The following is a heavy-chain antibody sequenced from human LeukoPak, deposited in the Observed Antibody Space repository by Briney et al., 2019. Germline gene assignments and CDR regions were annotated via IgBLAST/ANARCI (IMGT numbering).Heavy chain of an antibody. CDR1: GYTFSSYG. CDR2: ISAYNGKT. J-gene: IGHJ5*02. V-gene: IGHV1-18*01. CDR3: ARVSGGSIPLISSWYLGWFDP. Sequence: GASVKVSCKASGYTFSSYGISWGRQAPGQGLEWMGWISAYNGKTNYAQKLQGRVTMTTDTSTSTAYMELRSLRSDDTAVYYCARVSGGSIPLISSWYLGWFDPWGQGTLVTVSS. D-gene: IGHD6-13*01.